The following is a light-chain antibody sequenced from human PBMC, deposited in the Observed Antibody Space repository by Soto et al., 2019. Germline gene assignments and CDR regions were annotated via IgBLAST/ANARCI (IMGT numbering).Light chain of an antibody. Sequence: EIVLTQSPATLSLSPGERATLSCRASQSVSNYLAWYQQKPGQAPRLLIYDASNRATGIPTRFSGSGAGTDITLTISILEPEHVAVYYCQQHSNCPPYTFGQGTKLEIK. CDR1: QSVSNY. CDR2: DAS. J-gene: IGKJ2*01. CDR3: QQHSNCPPYT. V-gene: IGKV3-11*01.